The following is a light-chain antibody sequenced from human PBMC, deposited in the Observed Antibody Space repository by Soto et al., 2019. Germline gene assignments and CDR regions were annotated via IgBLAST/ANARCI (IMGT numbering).Light chain of an antibody. J-gene: IGKJ2*01. CDR3: QQSDSSSTT. CDR1: QSFSVW. CDR2: DAS. V-gene: IGKV1-5*01. Sequence: DIQVTQSPSTLSASVGDGVTITCRANQSFSVWLAWYQQRPGKAPKFPMYDASSLDTGVPSRFSGSGSGTELTLTIRSMQPDDSATYYCQQSDSSSTTFGQRNNVEIK.